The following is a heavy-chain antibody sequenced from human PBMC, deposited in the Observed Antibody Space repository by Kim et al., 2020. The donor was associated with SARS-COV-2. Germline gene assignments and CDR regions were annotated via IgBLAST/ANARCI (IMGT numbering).Heavy chain of an antibody. Sequence: GGSLRLSCAASGFTFSSYGMHWVRQAPGKGLEWVAVISYDGSNKYYADSVKGRFTISRDNSKNTLYLQMNSLRAEDTAVYYCAKVVTASYRGKGRETPF. V-gene: IGHV3-30*18. CDR1: GFTFSSYG. CDR2: ISYDGSNK. CDR3: AKVVTASYRGKGRETPF. D-gene: IGHD3-16*01. J-gene: IGHJ3*01.